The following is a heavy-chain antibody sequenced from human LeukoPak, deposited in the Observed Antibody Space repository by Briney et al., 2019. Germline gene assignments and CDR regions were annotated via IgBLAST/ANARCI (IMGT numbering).Heavy chain of an antibody. Sequence: SETLSLTCTVSGDSIRGYYWNWIRQSPGKGLEWIAYMYYSGTTTKYNPSLKSRVTMSADTSKNQISLKLSSVTAADTAVYYCARGVRGDFDYWGQGTLVTVSS. CDR2: MYYSGTT. CDR3: ARGVRGDFDY. V-gene: IGHV4-59*01. D-gene: IGHD3-10*02. CDR1: GDSIRGYY. J-gene: IGHJ4*02.